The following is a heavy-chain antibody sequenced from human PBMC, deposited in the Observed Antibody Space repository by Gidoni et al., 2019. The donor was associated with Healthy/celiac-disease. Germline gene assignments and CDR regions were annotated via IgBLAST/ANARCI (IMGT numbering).Heavy chain of an antibody. J-gene: IGHJ5*02. D-gene: IGHD2-15*01. V-gene: IGHV1-46*01. CDR1: GYTFTSYY. CDR2: INPSGGST. CDR3: ARDVPGAYCSGGSCPTSNWFDP. Sequence: QVQLVQSGAEVKKPGASVKVSCKASGYTFTSYYIHWLRQAPGQGLEWMGIINPSGGSTSYAQKFQGRVTMTRDTSTSTVYMELSSLRSEDTAVYYCARDVPGAYCSGGSCPTSNWFDPWGQGTLVTVSS.